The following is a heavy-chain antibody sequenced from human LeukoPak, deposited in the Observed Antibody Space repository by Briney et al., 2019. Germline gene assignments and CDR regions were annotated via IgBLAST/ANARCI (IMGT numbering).Heavy chain of an antibody. CDR2: IRYDGSNK. V-gene: IGHV3-30*02. J-gene: IGHJ4*02. CDR3: AKGGVAGPYFDY. D-gene: IGHD6-19*01. Sequence: PGGSLRLSCAASGFTFSSYGMHWVRQAPGKGLEWLAFIRYDGSNKYYADSVKGRFTISRDNSKNTLYLQMNSLRAEDTAVYYCAKGGVAGPYFDYWGQGTLVTVSS. CDR1: GFTFSSYG.